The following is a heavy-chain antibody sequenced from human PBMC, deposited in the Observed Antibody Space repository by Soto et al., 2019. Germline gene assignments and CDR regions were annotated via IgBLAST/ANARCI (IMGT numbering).Heavy chain of an antibody. CDR2: ITSSGVST. J-gene: IGHJ4*02. CDR1: GFTFSSYA. V-gene: IGHV3-23*01. D-gene: IGHD5-18*01. Sequence: GGSLRLSCAASGFTFSSYAMSWVRQAPGKGLEWVSSITSSGVSTYYADSVKGRFTISRDSSKNTLYVQMNSLRVEDTAVYYCAKRGMATARDFDYWGQGTLVTVSS. CDR3: AKRGMATARDFDY.